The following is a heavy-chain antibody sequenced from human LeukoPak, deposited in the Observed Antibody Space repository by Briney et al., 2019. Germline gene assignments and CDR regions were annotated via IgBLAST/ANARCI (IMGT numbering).Heavy chain of an antibody. CDR3: ARDDVLTGPHSGGETSEEFDP. V-gene: IGHV1-2*02. Sequence: ASVKVSCKASGYTFTGYYMHWVRQAPGQGLEWMGWINPNSGGTNYAQKFQGRVTMTRDTSINTAYMELSRLRSDDTAVYYCARDDVLTGPHSGGETSEEFDPWGQGTLVTVSS. D-gene: IGHD3-9*01. CDR2: INPNSGGT. J-gene: IGHJ5*02. CDR1: GYTFTGYY.